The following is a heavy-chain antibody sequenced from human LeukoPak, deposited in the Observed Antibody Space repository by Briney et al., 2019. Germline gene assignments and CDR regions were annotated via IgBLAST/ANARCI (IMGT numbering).Heavy chain of an antibody. V-gene: IGHV1-18*01. D-gene: IGHD6-13*01. CDR1: GYTFTSYG. CDR2: ISAYNGNT. Sequence: ASVKVSCKASGYTFTSYGISWVRQAPGRGLEWMGWISAYNGNTNYAQKLQGRVTMTTDTSTSTAYMELRSLRSDDTAVYYCARAQYSSSWYHLDYWGQGTLVTVSS. CDR3: ARAQYSSSWYHLDY. J-gene: IGHJ4*02.